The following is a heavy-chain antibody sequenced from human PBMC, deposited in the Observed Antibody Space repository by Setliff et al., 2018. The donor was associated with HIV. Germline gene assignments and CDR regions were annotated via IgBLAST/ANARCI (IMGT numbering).Heavy chain of an antibody. CDR1: GASISSSSHH. D-gene: IGHD3-10*01. J-gene: IGHJ5*02. CDR3: SRGTYYKGLDP. CDR2: IYYTGST. Sequence: TSETLSLTCTVSGASISSSSHHWAWIRQPPGKGLEYIGNIYYTGSTHHNPSLESRVATSVDTSQNHFSLKLTSVTAADTALYFCSRGTYYKGLDPWGQGTLVTVSS. V-gene: IGHV4-39*02.